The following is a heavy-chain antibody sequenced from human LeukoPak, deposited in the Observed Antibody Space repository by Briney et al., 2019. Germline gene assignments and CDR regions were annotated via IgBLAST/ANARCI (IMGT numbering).Heavy chain of an antibody. CDR1: GGSISSGDYY. J-gene: IGHJ3*02. CDR3: ARDNGSGSYYVFDI. D-gene: IGHD3-10*01. CDR2: IYYSGST. V-gene: IGHV4-31*03. Sequence: PSQTLSLTRTVSGGSISSGDYYWSWIRQHPGKGLGGIGYIYYSGSTYYDPSLKSRVTISVDTSKNQFSLKLSSVTAADTAVYYCARDNGSGSYYVFDIWGQGTMVTVSS.